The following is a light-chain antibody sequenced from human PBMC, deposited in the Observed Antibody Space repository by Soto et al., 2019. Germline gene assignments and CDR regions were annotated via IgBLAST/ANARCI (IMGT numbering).Light chain of an antibody. CDR3: SSYTSSSTLYV. Sequence: QSSLTQPAPLSGSPVQSVTLSRTGTRSDVGGYNYVSWYQQHPGKAPKLMIYDVSNRPSGVSNRFSGSKSGNTASLTISGLQAEDEADYYCSSYTSSSTLYVFGTGTKVTVL. V-gene: IGLV2-14*01. J-gene: IGLJ1*01. CDR1: RSDVGGYNY. CDR2: DVS.